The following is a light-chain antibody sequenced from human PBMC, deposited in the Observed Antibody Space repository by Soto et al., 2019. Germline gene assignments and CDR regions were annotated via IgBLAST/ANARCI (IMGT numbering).Light chain of an antibody. CDR1: ESIGSW. CDR3: QQYSSYSLT. V-gene: IGKV1-5*03. J-gene: IGKJ4*01. Sequence: DIQMTQSPSTLSASVGDRVTITCRASESIGSWLAWYQQKPGKAPKLLIYKASSLESGVPSRFSGSGSGTEFTLTISSLQPDDFATYYCQQYSSYSLTFGGGTKVEIK. CDR2: KAS.